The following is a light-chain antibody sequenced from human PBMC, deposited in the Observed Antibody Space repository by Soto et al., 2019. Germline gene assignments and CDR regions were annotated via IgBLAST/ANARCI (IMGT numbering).Light chain of an antibody. V-gene: IGKV1-5*03. CDR3: QQYNPYSST. CDR2: KAS. Sequence: DIQMTQSPSTLSASVGDRVTITCRASQSISSWLAWFQQKPGKAPKLLIYKASSLQSGVPSRFSGSESGTEFNLTISSLQPDDFATYYCQQYNPYSSTFGQGIKLEIK. CDR1: QSISSW. J-gene: IGKJ2*01.